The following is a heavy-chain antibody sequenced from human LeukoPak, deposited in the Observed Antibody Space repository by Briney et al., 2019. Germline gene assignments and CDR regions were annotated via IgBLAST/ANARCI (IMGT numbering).Heavy chain of an antibody. Sequence: GGSLRLSCAASGFTFSSYEMNWVRQAPGKGLEWVSYISSSGSTIYYADSVKGRFTISRDTAKNSLYLQMNSLRAEDTAVYYCARYTYSNYGVDVWGQGTTVTVSS. V-gene: IGHV3-48*03. CDR2: ISSSGSTI. D-gene: IGHD4-11*01. J-gene: IGHJ6*02. CDR3: ARYTYSNYGVDV. CDR1: GFTFSSYE.